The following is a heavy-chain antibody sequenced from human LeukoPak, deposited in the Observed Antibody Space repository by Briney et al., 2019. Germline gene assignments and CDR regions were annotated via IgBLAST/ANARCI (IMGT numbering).Heavy chain of an antibody. Sequence: PSETLSLTCTVSGGSISSYYWSRIRQPAGKGLEWIGRIHTSGSTNYNPSLKSRVTMSVDTSKNQFSLKLSSVTAADTAVYYCASEAYDILTGYPNWGQGTLVTVSS. V-gene: IGHV4-4*07. D-gene: IGHD3-9*01. CDR2: IHTSGST. CDR3: ASEAYDILTGYPN. CDR1: GGSISSYY. J-gene: IGHJ4*02.